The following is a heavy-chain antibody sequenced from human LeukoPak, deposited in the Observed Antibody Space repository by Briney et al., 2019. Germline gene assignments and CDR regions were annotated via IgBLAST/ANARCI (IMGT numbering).Heavy chain of an antibody. D-gene: IGHD3-10*01. V-gene: IGHV1-69*13. J-gene: IGHJ4*02. CDR2: IIPIFGTA. CDR3: ARDLGDSFDY. Sequence: GASVKVSCKASGGTFSNYAISWVRQAPGQGLEWMGGIIPIFGTASYAQKFQGRVTTTADESTSTAYMELSSLRSEDTAVYYCARDLGDSFDYWGQGTLVTVSS. CDR1: GGTFSNYA.